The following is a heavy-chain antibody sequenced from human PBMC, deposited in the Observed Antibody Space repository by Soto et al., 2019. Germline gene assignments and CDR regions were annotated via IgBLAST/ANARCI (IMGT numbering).Heavy chain of an antibody. Sequence: FKSYGRCWPRQAPGQGLEWMGWISAYNGNTNYAQKLQGRVTMTTDTSTSTAYMELRSLRSDDTAVYYCARARTTEGKFDPWGQGTLVTVSS. CDR2: ISAYNGNT. V-gene: IGHV1-18*01. J-gene: IGHJ5*02. CDR3: ARARTTEGKFDP. CDR1: FKSYG. D-gene: IGHD1-1*01.